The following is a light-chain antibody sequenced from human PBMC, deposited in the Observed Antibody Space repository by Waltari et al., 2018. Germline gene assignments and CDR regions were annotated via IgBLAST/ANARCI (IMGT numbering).Light chain of an antibody. CDR2: DDA. J-gene: IGLJ3*02. CDR3: HVWDMTSDSWV. CDR1: NIGRKS. Sequence: SYVLTQPRSVLVAPGQTARITCGGQNIGRKSVHWYQQKAGRAPVLVIYDDASRPSGLPGEFSGFISADTATLAISGVEPGDEADYYCHVWDMTSDSWVFGGGTHLAVL. V-gene: IGLV3-21*02.